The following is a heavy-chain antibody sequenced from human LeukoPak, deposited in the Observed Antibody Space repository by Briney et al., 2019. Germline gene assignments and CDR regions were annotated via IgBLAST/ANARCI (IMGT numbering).Heavy chain of an antibody. CDR3: AREEWLRLRGYYGMGV. CDR1: GFTFSSYS. Sequence: GGSLRLSCAASGFTFSSYSMNWVRQAPGKGLEWVSSISSSSSYIYYADSVKGRFTISRDNAKNSLYLQMNSLRAEDTAVYYCAREEWLRLRGYYGMGVWGQGTTVTVSS. V-gene: IGHV3-21*01. D-gene: IGHD5-12*01. CDR2: ISSSSSYI. J-gene: IGHJ6*02.